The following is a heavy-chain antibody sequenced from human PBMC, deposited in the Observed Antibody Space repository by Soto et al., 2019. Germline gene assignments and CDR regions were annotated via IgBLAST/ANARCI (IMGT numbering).Heavy chain of an antibody. V-gene: IGHV1-18*01. Sequence: QVQLVQSGPEVKKPGASVKVSCKGSGYTFTSQGITWVRQAPGQGLEWMGWISAYNGNTNYKQNLQGRVTMTTDTSATTAYMELRSLRSDDTAVYYCARDRGGGTFDYWGQGTLVTVSS. D-gene: IGHD1-1*01. CDR3: ARDRGGGTFDY. CDR1: GYTFTSQG. J-gene: IGHJ4*02. CDR2: ISAYNGNT.